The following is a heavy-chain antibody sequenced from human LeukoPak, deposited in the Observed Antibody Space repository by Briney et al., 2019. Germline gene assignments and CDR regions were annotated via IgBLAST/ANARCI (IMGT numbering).Heavy chain of an antibody. V-gene: IGHV4-34*01. J-gene: IGHJ5*02. CDR1: GGSFSGYY. Sequence: PSETLSLTCAVYGGSFSGYYWSWIRQPPGKGLEWIGEINHSGSTNYNPSLKSRVTISVDTSKNQFSLKLSSVTAADTAVYYCARVKNRIAAAGTGWFDPWGQGTLVTVS. CDR2: INHSGST. CDR3: ARVKNRIAAAGTGWFDP. D-gene: IGHD6-13*01.